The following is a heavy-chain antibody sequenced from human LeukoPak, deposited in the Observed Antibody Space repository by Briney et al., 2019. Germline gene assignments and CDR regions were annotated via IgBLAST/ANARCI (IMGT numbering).Heavy chain of an antibody. D-gene: IGHD3-22*01. CDR3: ARGVPVDSSGYYYLYYYYGMDV. CDR2: INHSGST. J-gene: IGHJ6*02. V-gene: IGHV4-34*01. Sequence: SETLSLTCAVYGGSFSGYYWSWIRQPPGKGLEWIGEINHSGSTNYNPSLKSRVTISVDTSKNQFSLKLSSVTAADTAVYYCARGVPVDSSGYYYLYYYYGMDVWGQGTTVTVSS. CDR1: GGSFSGYY.